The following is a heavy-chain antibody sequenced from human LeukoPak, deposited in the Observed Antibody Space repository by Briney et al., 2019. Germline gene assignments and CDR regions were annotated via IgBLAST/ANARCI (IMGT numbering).Heavy chain of an antibody. CDR2: TSSDLNVK. J-gene: IGHJ4*02. Sequence: GGSLRLSCAASGFTFRNYVIHWVRQAPGKGLEWVAVTSSDLNVKLYADSVKGRFTISRDNSRSTLYLQMNSLRPEDTAIYYCTRVGYIDEGIDYWGQGTLVTVSS. D-gene: IGHD5-24*01. V-gene: IGHV3-30-3*01. CDR1: GFTFRNYV. CDR3: TRVGYIDEGIDY.